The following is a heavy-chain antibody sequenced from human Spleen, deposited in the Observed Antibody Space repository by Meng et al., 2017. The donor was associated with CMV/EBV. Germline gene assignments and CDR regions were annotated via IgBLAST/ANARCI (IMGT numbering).Heavy chain of an antibody. D-gene: IGHD2-21*01. Sequence: CKASGYTFTRYYMHWVRPAPGQGLEWMGIINPSGGSTSYAQKFQGRVTMTRDTSTSTVYMELSSLRSEDTAVYYCARAPSTIRDFDYWGQGTLVTVSS. J-gene: IGHJ4*02. CDR1: GYTFTRYY. CDR3: ARAPSTIRDFDY. V-gene: IGHV1-46*01. CDR2: INPSGGST.